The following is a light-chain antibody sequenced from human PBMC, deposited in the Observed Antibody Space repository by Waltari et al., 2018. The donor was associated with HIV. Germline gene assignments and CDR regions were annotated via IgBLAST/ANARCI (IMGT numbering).Light chain of an antibody. V-gene: IGKV3-11*01. CDR2: DAS. CDR3: QQRINWPLT. CDR1: QSVSSY. J-gene: IGKJ4*01. Sequence: ELVLTQSPATLSLSPGERATLSCRASQSVSSYLALYQQKPGQAPRLLIYDASDRATGIPVRFSGSGSGADFTLTISSLEPEDFAVYYCQQRINWPLTFGGGTKVEIK.